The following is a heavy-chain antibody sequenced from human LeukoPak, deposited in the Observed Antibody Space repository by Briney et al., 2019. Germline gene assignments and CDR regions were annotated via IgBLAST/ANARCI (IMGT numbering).Heavy chain of an antibody. CDR3: ARGGAFDWLLREYYYYYMDV. V-gene: IGHV3-11*01. D-gene: IGHD3-9*01. J-gene: IGHJ6*03. CDR2: ISSSGSTI. CDR1: GFTFSDYY. Sequence: GGSLRLSCAASGFTFSDYYMSWIRQAPGKGLEWVSYISSSGSTIYYADSVKGRFTISRDNAKNSLYLQMNSLRAEDTAVYYCARGGAFDWLLREYYYYYMDVWGKGTTVTISS.